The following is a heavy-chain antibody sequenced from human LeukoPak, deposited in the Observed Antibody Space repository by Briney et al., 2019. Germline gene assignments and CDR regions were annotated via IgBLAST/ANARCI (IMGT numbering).Heavy chain of an antibody. CDR2: ISSNGGST. D-gene: IGHD6-13*01. CDR3: ARVAAAGTADY. J-gene: IGHJ4*02. Sequence: GESLRLSCAASGFTFSSYAMTWVRQAPGKGLEYVSGISSNGGSTYYANSVKGRFTISRDNSKNTQYLQMGSLRAEDLAVYYCARVAAAGTADYWGQGTLVTVSS. V-gene: IGHV3-64*01. CDR1: GFTFSSYA.